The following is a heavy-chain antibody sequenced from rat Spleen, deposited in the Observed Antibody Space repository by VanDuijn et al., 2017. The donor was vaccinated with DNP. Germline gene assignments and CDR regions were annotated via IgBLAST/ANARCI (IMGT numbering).Heavy chain of an antibody. V-gene: IGHV5-25*01. CDR1: GFSLTDYS. Sequence: EVQLKESGPGLVQPSQTLSLTCTVSGFSLTDYSVHWVRQAPTKGLEWVASISGGGGNTYYGDSVKGRFTISRDNAKSTLYLKMNSLRSEDTATYYCARHVYDGYYQRYFDYWGQGVMVTVSS. CDR2: ISGGGGNT. D-gene: IGHD1-12*03. J-gene: IGHJ2*01. CDR3: ARHVYDGYYQRYFDY.